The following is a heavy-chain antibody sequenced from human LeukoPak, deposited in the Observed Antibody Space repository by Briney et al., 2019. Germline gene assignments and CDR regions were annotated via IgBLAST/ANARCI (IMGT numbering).Heavy chain of an antibody. J-gene: IGHJ4*02. Sequence: GGSLRLSRAAPGFTFSSYAMSWVRQAPGKGLEWVSAISGSGGSTYYADSVKGRFTISRDNSKNTLYLQMNSVRAEDTAVYYCAKNAIWFGELFGYWGQGTLVTVSS. CDR1: GFTFSSYA. CDR2: ISGSGGST. V-gene: IGHV3-23*01. CDR3: AKNAIWFGELFGY. D-gene: IGHD3-10*01.